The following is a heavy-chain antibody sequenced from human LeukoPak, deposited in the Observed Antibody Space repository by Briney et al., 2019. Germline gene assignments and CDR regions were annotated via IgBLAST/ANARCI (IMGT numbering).Heavy chain of an antibody. CDR1: GGSISSSSYY. J-gene: IGHJ4*02. D-gene: IGHD3-10*01. CDR2: IYYSGST. Sequence: SETLSLTCTVSGGSISSSSYYWGWIRQPPGKGLEWIGSIYYSGSTYYNPSLKSRVTISVDTSKNQFSLKLSSVTAADTAVYYCARSDGSGSYYNAGFDYWGQGTLVTVSS. CDR3: ARSDGSGSYYNAGFDY. V-gene: IGHV4-39*01.